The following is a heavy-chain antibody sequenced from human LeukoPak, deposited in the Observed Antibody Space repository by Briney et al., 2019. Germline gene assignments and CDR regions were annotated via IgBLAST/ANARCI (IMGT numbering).Heavy chain of an antibody. D-gene: IGHD2-15*01. CDR1: GGSISSYY. Sequence: SETLSLTCTVSGGSISSYYWSWIRQPPGKGLEWIGYIYYSGSTNYNPSLKSRVTISVVTSKNQFSLKLSSVTAADTAVYYCARGRRIVVVLGATRAHRDYYMDVWGKGTTVTVSS. J-gene: IGHJ6*03. CDR3: ARGRRIVVVLGATRAHRDYYMDV. CDR2: IYYSGST. V-gene: IGHV4-59*01.